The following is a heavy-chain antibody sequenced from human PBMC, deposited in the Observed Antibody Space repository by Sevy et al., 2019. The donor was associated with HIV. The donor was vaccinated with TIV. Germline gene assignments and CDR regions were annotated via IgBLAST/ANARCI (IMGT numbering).Heavy chain of an antibody. Sequence: GGSLRLSCAASGFTFSNAWMNWVRQAPGKGLEWVGRIKSKTDGGTTDYAAPVKGRFTISRDDSKNTLYLQMNSLKTEDTDVYYCTTDSRRFSVVVDLRYYYYGMDVWGQGTTVTVSS. J-gene: IGHJ6*02. CDR1: GFTFSNAW. CDR3: TTDSRRFSVVVDLRYYYYGMDV. V-gene: IGHV3-15*07. CDR2: IKSKTDGGTT. D-gene: IGHD2-15*01.